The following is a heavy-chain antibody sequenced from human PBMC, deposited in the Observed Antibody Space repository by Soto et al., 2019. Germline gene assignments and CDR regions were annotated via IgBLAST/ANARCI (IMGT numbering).Heavy chain of an antibody. D-gene: IGHD6-19*01. J-gene: IGHJ6*02. CDR1: GFTFSSYA. V-gene: IGHV3-23*01. CDR3: AKTVAGTRTYYYYYGMDV. CDR2: ISGSGGST. Sequence: GGSLRLSCAASGFTFSSYAMSWVRQAPGKGLEWVSAISGSGGSTYYADSVKGRFTISRDNSKNTLYLQMNSLRAEDTAVYYCAKTVAGTRTYYYYYGMDVWGQGTTVTVSS.